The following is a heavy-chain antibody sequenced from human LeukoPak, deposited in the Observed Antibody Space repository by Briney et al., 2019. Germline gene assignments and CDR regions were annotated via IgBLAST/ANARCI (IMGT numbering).Heavy chain of an antibody. CDR1: GFTFTDYY. CDR3: ARGGHDYSGWFDP. D-gene: IGHD4-11*01. Sequence: ASVKVSCKASGFTFTDYYMHWVRQAPGQGLEWMGWINPNSGGTNYAQKFQGRVTMTRDTSIGTAYMELSRLRSDDTAVYYCARGGHDYSGWFDPWGQGTLVTVSS. CDR2: INPNSGGT. J-gene: IGHJ5*02. V-gene: IGHV1-2*02.